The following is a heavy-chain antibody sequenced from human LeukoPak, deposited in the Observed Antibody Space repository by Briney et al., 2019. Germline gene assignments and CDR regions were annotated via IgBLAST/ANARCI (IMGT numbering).Heavy chain of an antibody. V-gene: IGHV4-34*01. Sequence: SETLSLTCAVYGGSFSGYYWSWIRQPPGKGLEWIGEINHSGSTNYNPSLKSRVTISVDTSKNQFFLKLSSVTAADTAVYYCARGRYGYCSGGSCYPRGDYYYGMDVWGKGTTVTVSS. CDR2: INHSGST. J-gene: IGHJ6*04. CDR1: GGSFSGYY. CDR3: ARGRYGYCSGGSCYPRGDYYYGMDV. D-gene: IGHD2-15*01.